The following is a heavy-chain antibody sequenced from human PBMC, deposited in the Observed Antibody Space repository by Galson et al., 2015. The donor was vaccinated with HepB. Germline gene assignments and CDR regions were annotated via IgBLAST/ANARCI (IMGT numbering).Heavy chain of an antibody. CDR2: IWYDGSNK. Sequence: SLRLSCAASGFTFSSYGMHWVRQAPGKGLEWVAVIWYDGSNKYYADSVKGRFTISRDNSKNTLYLQMNSLRAEDTAVYYCARDPIVVVPAARLGYYYYGMDVWGQGTTVTVSS. CDR1: GFTFSSYG. CDR3: ARDPIVVVPAARLGYYYYGMDV. J-gene: IGHJ6*02. V-gene: IGHV3-33*01. D-gene: IGHD2-2*01.